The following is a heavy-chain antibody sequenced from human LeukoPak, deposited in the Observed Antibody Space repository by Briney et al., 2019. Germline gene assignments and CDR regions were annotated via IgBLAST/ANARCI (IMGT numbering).Heavy chain of an antibody. CDR3: ARDHGSQNSGPWYVFDH. J-gene: IGHJ4*02. V-gene: IGHV3-23*03. Sequence: GVSLRLSWAASGFTFNHYAMSWVPQAPGKGLECVSIINQHGHTFYADSVEGRFTISRDDSKNTVFLQMNSLRADDTAEYFCARDHGSQNSGPWYVFDHWGRGTLVTVSS. CDR2: INQHGHT. D-gene: IGHD6-19*01. CDR1: GFTFNHYA.